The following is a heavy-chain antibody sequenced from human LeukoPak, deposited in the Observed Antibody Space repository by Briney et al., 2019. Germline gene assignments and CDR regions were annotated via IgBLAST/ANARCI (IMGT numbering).Heavy chain of an antibody. CDR3: ARVGYSYDPTAYYYYYYGMDV. D-gene: IGHD5-18*01. CDR1: GGSISSGGYY. J-gene: IGHJ6*02. V-gene: IGHV4-31*03. CDR2: IYYSGST. Sequence: SETLSLTCTVSGGSISSGGYYWSWIRQHPGKGLERIGYIYYSGSTYYNPSLKSRVTISVDTSKNQFSLKLSSVTAADTAVYYCARVGYSYDPTAYYYYYYGMDVWGQGTTVTVSS.